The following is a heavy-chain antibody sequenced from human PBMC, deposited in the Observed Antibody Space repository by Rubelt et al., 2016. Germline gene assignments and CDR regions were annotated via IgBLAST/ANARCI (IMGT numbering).Heavy chain of an antibody. J-gene: IGHJ6*02. CDR3: ASRYCSSTSCYPYYGMDV. D-gene: IGHD2-2*01. Sequence: GLEWMGIINPSGGSTSYAQKFQGRVTMTRDTSTSTVYMELISLRSEDTAVYYCASRYCSSTSCYPYYGMDVWGQGTTVTISS. CDR2: INPSGGST. V-gene: IGHV1-46*01.